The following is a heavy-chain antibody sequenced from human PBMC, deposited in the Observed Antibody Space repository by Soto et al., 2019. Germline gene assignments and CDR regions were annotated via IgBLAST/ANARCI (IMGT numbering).Heavy chain of an antibody. J-gene: IGHJ4*02. D-gene: IGHD3-9*01. CDR3: VRPDSTGYYSN. CDR1: GYSFTNYW. V-gene: IGHV5-51*01. CDR2: INPADSDT. Sequence: PGESLKISCKRSGYSFTNYWIVWVRQMPGKGLEWMGIINPADSDTRYSPSFQGQVTVSVDKSISTAYLQRGSLKASDTAMYYCVRPDSTGYYSNWGQGTPVTVSS.